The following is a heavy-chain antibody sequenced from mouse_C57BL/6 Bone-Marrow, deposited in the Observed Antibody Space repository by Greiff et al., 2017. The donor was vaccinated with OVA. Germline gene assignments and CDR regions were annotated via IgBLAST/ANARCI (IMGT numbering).Heavy chain of an antibody. CDR3: ARWGYYEGYYAMDY. Sequence: QVQLQQSGAELARPGASVKLSCKASGYTFTSYGISWVKQRTGQGLEWIGEIYPRSGNTYYNEKFKGKATLTADKSSSTAYMELRSLTSEDSAVYFCARWGYYEGYYAMDYWGQGTSVTVSS. D-gene: IGHD2-3*01. J-gene: IGHJ4*01. V-gene: IGHV1-81*01. CDR1: GYTFTSYG. CDR2: IYPRSGNT.